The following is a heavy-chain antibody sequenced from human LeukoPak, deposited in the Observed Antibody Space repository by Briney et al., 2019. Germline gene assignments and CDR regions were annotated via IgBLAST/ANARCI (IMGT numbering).Heavy chain of an antibody. V-gene: IGHV3-23*01. D-gene: IGHD2-15*01. Sequence: GGSLRLSCATSGFTFSSYGMSWVRQAPGKGLEWVSAISGSGGSTYYADSVKGRFTISRDNSKNTLYLQMNSLRAEDTAVYYCAKPPPGYCSGGSCFYFDYWGQGTLVTVSS. J-gene: IGHJ4*02. CDR1: GFTFSSYG. CDR3: AKPPPGYCSGGSCFYFDY. CDR2: ISGSGGST.